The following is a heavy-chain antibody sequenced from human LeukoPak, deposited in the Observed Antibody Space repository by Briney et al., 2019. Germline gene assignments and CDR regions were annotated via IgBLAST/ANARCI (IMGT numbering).Heavy chain of an antibody. D-gene: IGHD3-22*01. CDR1: GGSISSYY. Sequence: PSETLSLTCTVSGGSISSYYWSWIRQPAGKGLEWIGRIYTSGSTNYNPSLQSRVTMSVDTSKNQFSLKLSFVTAADTAVDYCARGYYDCSGDYSFDIWGQGTMVTVSS. J-gene: IGHJ3*02. CDR3: ARGYYDCSGDYSFDI. V-gene: IGHV4-4*07. CDR2: IYTSGST.